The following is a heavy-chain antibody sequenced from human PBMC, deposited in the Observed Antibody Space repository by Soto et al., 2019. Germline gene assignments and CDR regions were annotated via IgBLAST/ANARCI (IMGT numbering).Heavy chain of an antibody. D-gene: IGHD3-22*01. V-gene: IGHV4-39*01. J-gene: IGHJ1*01. CDR3: ARYYDTSNRPYFHH. Sequence: PSETLSLTCTVSGGSISGGSNYWGWIRQPPGKGLEWIGTVYYSGTTYYNPSLKTRLTISVDTSKNQFSLKLSSVTAADTAFYYCARYYDTSNRPYFHHWGQGTLVTVSS. CDR1: GGSISGGSNY. CDR2: VYYSGTT.